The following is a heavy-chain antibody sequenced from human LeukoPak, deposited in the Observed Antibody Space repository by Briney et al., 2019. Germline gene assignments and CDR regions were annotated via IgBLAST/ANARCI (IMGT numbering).Heavy chain of an antibody. J-gene: IGHJ3*02. Sequence: KTSETLSLTCTVSGGSINSGDYYWSWIRQPPGQGLEWIAYIYYSGSTYYNPSLKSRVTISVDTSKNQFSLKLSSVTAADTAVYYCARERAYDRGPHDAFDIWGQGTMVTVSS. V-gene: IGHV4-30-4*01. CDR1: GGSINSGDYY. CDR3: ARERAYDRGPHDAFDI. CDR2: IYYSGST. D-gene: IGHD3-22*01.